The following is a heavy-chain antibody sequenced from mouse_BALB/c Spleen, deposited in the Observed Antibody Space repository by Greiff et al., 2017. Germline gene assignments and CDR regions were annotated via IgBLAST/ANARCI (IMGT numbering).Heavy chain of an antibody. D-gene: IGHD1-1*01. CDR3: ATMGPYYGSSYGWFAY. CDR2: INPSTGYT. V-gene: IGHV1-7*01. Sequence: VQLVESGAELAKPGASVKMSCKASGYTFTSYWMHWVKQRPGQGLEWIGYINPSTGYTEYNQKFKDKATLTADKSSSTAYMQLSSLTSEDSAVYYCATMGPYYGSSYGWFAYWGQGTLVTVSA. CDR1: GYTFTSYW. J-gene: IGHJ3*01.